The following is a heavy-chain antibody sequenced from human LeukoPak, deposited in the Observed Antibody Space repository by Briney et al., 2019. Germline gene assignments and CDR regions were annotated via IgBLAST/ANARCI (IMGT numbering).Heavy chain of an antibody. CDR3: ARHGSGSYYNVWYWFDP. V-gene: IGHV5-51*01. CDR1: GYSFTSYW. J-gene: IGHJ5*02. D-gene: IGHD3-10*01. CDR2: IYPGDSDT. Sequence: GESLKISCKGSGYSFTSYWIGWVRQMPGKGLEWMGIIYPGDSDTRYSPSFQGQVTVSADKSISPAYLQWSSLKASDTAMYYCARHGSGSYYNVWYWFDPWGQGTLVTVSS.